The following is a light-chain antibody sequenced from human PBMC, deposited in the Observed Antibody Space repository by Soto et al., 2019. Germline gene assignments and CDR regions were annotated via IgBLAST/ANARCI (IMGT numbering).Light chain of an antibody. CDR3: CSCASNTNYV. CDR2: EGN. CDR1: RSDVGNYNL. V-gene: IGLV2-23*01. J-gene: IGLJ1*01. Sequence: ALAQPASVSGSPGQPIPISCTGTRSDVGNYNLVSWYQQRPGKAPQVMIYEGNKPPSGVSNRFSGSKSGVTASLTISGLQAEEEADYYCCSCASNTNYVFGTGTKVTVL.